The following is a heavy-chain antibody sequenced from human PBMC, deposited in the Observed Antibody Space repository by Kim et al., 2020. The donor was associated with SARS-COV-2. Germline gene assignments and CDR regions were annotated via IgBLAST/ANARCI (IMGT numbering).Heavy chain of an antibody. CDR2: T. J-gene: IGHJ4*02. D-gene: IGHD1-7*01. Sequence: TYYADCVKDRFIISRDDATNTLYLRMYYLGVKNTAVYYCTKTGTGTWGFDYWGQGTLVTVSS. CDR3: TKTGTGTWGFDY. V-gene: IGHV3-23*01.